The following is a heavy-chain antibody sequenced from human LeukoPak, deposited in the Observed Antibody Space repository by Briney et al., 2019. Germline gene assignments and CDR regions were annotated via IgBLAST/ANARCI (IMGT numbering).Heavy chain of an antibody. V-gene: IGHV3-74*01. CDR2: INSDGTST. D-gene: IGHD2-2*01. J-gene: IGHJ4*02. Sequence: GGSLRLSCAASGFTLSSYWMHWVRQTPGKGLVWVSRINSDGTSTSYADSVKGRFTISRDNAKNTLYLQMNSLRAEDTAVYYCAKDRESYYCSSSNCYLDYWGQGTLVTVSS. CDR1: GFTLSSYW. CDR3: AKDRESYYCSSSNCYLDY.